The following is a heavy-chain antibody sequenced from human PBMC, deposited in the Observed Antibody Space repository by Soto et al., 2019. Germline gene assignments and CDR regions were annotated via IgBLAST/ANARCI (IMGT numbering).Heavy chain of an antibody. J-gene: IGHJ1*01. V-gene: IGHV3-30*03. CDR3: TRDARPYSIYRGGGLGL. CDR2: VSSDGRQK. D-gene: IGHD4-4*01. Sequence: QAQLVESGGGVVQPGRSLRLSCVRSGFIFSDYAMHWVRQTPGKGLEWVAIVSSDGRQKFYTDSVKGRFTISKEFSNNTLFLQVNSLRPEDSGTYFCTRDARPYSIYRGGGLGLWGQGTLVTVSS. CDR1: GFIFSDYA.